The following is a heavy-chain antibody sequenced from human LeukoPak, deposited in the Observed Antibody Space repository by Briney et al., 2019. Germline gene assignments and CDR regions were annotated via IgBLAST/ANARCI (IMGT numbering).Heavy chain of an antibody. J-gene: IGHJ4*02. V-gene: IGHV4-34*01. CDR3: ARGYDILTGSHFSIGPFDY. Sequence: SETLSLTCAVYGGSFSGYYWSWIRQPPGKGLEWIGEINHSGSTNYNPSLKSRVTISVDTSKNQFSLKLSSATAADTAVYYCARGYDILTGSHFSIGPFDYWGQGTLVTVSS. D-gene: IGHD3-9*01. CDR1: GGSFSGYY. CDR2: INHSGST.